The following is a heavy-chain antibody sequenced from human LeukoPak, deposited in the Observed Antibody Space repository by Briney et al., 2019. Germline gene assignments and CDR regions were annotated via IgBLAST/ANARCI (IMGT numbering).Heavy chain of an antibody. V-gene: IGHV6-1*01. CDR3: ARDAGSGWSSFDY. Sequence: SQTLSLTCAISGDSVSSNSAAWNWIRQSPSRGLEWVGRTYYRSKWFNDYAVSMKSRIIINPDTSKYQFSLKLNSVSPEDTAVYYCARDAGSGWSSFDYWGQGTLVTVSS. J-gene: IGHJ4*02. CDR2: TYYRSKWFN. D-gene: IGHD6-19*01. CDR1: GDSVSSNSAA.